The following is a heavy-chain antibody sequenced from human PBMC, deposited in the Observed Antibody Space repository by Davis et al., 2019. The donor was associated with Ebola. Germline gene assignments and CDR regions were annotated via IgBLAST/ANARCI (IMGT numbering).Heavy chain of an antibody. J-gene: IGHJ4*02. Sequence: GESLKISCEASRFTFSAYWMSWVRQAPGKGLEWVANIKQDGSEKYYVDSVKGRFTISRDNAKNSLYLQMNSLRAEDTAVYYCARVQAMYYYDSSGYYGYWGQGTLVTVSS. CDR1: RFTFSAYW. D-gene: IGHD3-22*01. V-gene: IGHV3-7*03. CDR3: ARVQAMYYYDSSGYYGY. CDR2: IKQDGSEK.